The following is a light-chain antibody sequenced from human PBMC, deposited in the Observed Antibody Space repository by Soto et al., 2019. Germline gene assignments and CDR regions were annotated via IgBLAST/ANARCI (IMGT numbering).Light chain of an antibody. CDR2: GIS. CDR1: QSVSSDY. Sequence: EIVLTQSPSTLSLSPGDSATLSCRASQSVSSDYLAWYQQNPGQTPRLLIYGISNRATGTPDRFSGSGSGTDFTLTISRLEPEDSAIYYCQQYVSWTFGQGTKVEIK. CDR3: QQYVSWT. V-gene: IGKV3-20*01. J-gene: IGKJ1*01.